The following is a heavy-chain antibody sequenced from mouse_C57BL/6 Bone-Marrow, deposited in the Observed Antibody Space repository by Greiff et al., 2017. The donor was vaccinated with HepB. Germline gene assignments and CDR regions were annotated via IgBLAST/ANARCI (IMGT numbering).Heavy chain of an antibody. V-gene: IGHV1-81*01. Sequence: VQRVESGAELARPGASVKLSCKASGYTFTSYGISWVKQRTGQGLEWIGEIYPRSGNTYYNVKFKGKATLTADKSSSTAYMELRSLTSEDSAVYFCARYGYYGAMDYWGQGTSVTVSS. CDR1: GYTFTSYG. CDR3: ARYGYYGAMDY. D-gene: IGHD2-3*01. CDR2: IYPRSGNT. J-gene: IGHJ4*01.